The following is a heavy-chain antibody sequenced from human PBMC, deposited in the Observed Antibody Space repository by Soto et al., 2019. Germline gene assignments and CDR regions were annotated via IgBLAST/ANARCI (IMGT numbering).Heavy chain of an antibody. CDR2: ISAYNGNT. CDR3: ARGVNTYCDFWSGYYRPSDYYYGMDV. D-gene: IGHD3-3*01. Sequence: QVQLVQSGAEVKKPGASVKVSCKASGYTFTSYGISWVRQAPGQGLEWMGWISAYNGNTNYAQKLQGRVTMTTDTSTSTAYMELRSLRSDDTAVYYCARGVNTYCDFWSGYYRPSDYYYGMDVWGQGTTVTVSS. J-gene: IGHJ6*02. V-gene: IGHV1-18*01. CDR1: GYTFTSYG.